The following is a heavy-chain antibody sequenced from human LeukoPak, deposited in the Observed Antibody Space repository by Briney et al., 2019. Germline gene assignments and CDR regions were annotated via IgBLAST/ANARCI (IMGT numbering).Heavy chain of an antibody. CDR3: SRNGLVDFDY. J-gene: IGHJ4*02. Sequence: GQSLRLSCTTSGFAFDDFAMSWVRQPAGKGLEWVGFIRRRASGGAAEYAASVKGRFIISRDDSKGIAYLQMNSLKTEDTAVYYCSRNGLVDFDYWGQGSRVIVSP. CDR1: GFAFDDFA. CDR2: IRRRASGGAA. V-gene: IGHV3-49*04.